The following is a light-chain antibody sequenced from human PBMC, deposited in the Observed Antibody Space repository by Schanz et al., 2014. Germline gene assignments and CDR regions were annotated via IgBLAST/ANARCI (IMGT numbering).Light chain of an antibody. Sequence: SYELTQAPSVSVAPGKTATITCGGKNIGSKSVHWYQQKPGQAPVLVAYDDSDRPSGIPERISASNSGNTATLTISRVEDGDEADYYCQVWDSSGDHRVFGAGTKLTVL. CDR2: DDS. CDR3: QVWDSSGDHRV. J-gene: IGLJ1*01. CDR1: NIGSKS. V-gene: IGLV3-21*03.